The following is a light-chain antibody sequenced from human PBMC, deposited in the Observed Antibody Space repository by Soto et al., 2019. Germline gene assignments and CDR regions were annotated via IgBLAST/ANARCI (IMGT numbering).Light chain of an antibody. CDR1: QSVSSN. V-gene: IGKV3-15*01. CDR3: QQYNNWSLT. Sequence: EIVMTQSPATLSVSPGERATLSCRASQSVSSNLAWYQQKPGQAPRLLIYGASTRATGIPARFSGSGSGTEFTLTISSLQSEDFAVYYCQQYNNWSLTFGQGTKVGI. CDR2: GAS. J-gene: IGKJ1*01.